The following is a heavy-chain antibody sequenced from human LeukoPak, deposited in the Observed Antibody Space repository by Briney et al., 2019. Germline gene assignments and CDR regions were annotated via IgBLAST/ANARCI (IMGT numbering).Heavy chain of an antibody. D-gene: IGHD5-12*01. CDR2: IAYDGSDK. V-gene: IGHV3-30*04. CDR3: ARGGGKYSGYDFGS. Sequence: GGSLTLSCAASGFVFSDYAIHWVRQAPGKGLEWVALIAYDGSDKYYADSVKGRFTISRDNSKNTLFVQMNSLRAEDTAVYYCARGGGKYSGYDFGSWGQGTLVTVSS. J-gene: IGHJ4*02. CDR1: GFVFSDYA.